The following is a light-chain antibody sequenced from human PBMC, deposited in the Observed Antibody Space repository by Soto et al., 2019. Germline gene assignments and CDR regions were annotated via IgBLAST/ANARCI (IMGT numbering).Light chain of an antibody. CDR2: DDN. CDR1: SSNIGGNS. CDR3: GSWDSSLYV. Sequence: QSVLTQPHSVSAAPGQKVTISCSGSSSNIGGNSVSWYQQLPGTAPKLLIYDDNKRPSGIPDRFSGSKSGTSATLGITGFQTGDEADYYCGSWDSSLYVFGTGTKVTVL. J-gene: IGLJ1*01. V-gene: IGLV1-51*01.